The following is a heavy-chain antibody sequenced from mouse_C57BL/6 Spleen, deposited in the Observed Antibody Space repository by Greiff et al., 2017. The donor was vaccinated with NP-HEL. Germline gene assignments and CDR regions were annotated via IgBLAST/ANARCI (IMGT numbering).Heavy chain of an antibody. Sequence: VQLQQSGAELAKPGASVKLSCKASGYTFTSYWMHWVKQRPGQGLEWIGYINPSSGYNKYNQKFKDKTTLTADKSSSTSYMQLSSLTYEDSAVYYCARPYSPYSYGSSYPWFAYWGQGTLVTVSA. CDR1: GYTFTSYW. D-gene: IGHD1-1*01. CDR2: INPSSGYN. J-gene: IGHJ3*01. CDR3: ARPYSPYSYGSSYPWFAY. V-gene: IGHV1-7*01.